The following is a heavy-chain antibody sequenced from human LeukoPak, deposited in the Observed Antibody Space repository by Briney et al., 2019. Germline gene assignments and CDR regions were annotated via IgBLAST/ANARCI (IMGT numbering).Heavy chain of an antibody. CDR2: ISAYNGNT. J-gene: IGHJ4*02. Sequence: GASVKVSCKASGYTFTSYAMNWVRQAPGQGLEWMGWISAYNGNTNYAQKLQGRVTMTTDTSTSTVYMELRSLRSDDTAVYYCARTGYSSDFDYWGQGTLVTVSS. V-gene: IGHV1-18*01. D-gene: IGHD6-19*01. CDR3: ARTGYSSDFDY. CDR1: GYTFTSYA.